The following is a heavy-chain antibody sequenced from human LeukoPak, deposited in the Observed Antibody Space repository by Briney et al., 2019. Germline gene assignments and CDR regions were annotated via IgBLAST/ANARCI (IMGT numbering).Heavy chain of an antibody. D-gene: IGHD3-10*01. Sequence: PSETLSLTCAVYGGSFSGYYWSWIRQPPGKGLGWIGEINHSGSTNYNPSLKSRVTISVDTSKNQFSLKLSSVTAADTAVYYCARGGGYYYGSGSYYTVDYWGQGTLVTVSS. V-gene: IGHV4-34*01. CDR3: ARGGGYYYGSGSYYTVDY. CDR2: INHSGST. CDR1: GGSFSGYY. J-gene: IGHJ4*02.